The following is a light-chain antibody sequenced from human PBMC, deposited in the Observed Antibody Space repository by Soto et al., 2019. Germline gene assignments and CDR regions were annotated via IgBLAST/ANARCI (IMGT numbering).Light chain of an antibody. CDR3: QQRGNWPPTWT. V-gene: IGKV3-11*01. J-gene: IGKJ1*01. CDR1: QSVSSN. CDR2: GAS. Sequence: EIVFKQSPATLSVSPGERGSLSCRARQSVSSNLAWYQQKPGQAPRLLIYGASTRATGIPARFSGSWSGTDFTLTINGLEPEDSAVYYCQQRGNWPPTWTFGQGTKVDIK.